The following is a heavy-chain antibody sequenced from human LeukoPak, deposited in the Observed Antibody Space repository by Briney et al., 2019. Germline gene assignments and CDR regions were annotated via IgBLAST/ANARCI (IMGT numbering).Heavy chain of an antibody. CDR1: GGSISSSSYY. CDR2: IYYSGST. J-gene: IGHJ2*01. Sequence: SETLSLTCTVSGGSISSSSYYWGWIRQPPGKGLEWIGSIYYSGSTYYNPSLKSRVTISVDTSKNQFSLKLSSVTAADTAVYYCARDKNRWSGTIWYFDLWGRGTLVTVSS. V-gene: IGHV4-39*02. CDR3: ARDKNRWSGTIWYFDL. D-gene: IGHD2-15*01.